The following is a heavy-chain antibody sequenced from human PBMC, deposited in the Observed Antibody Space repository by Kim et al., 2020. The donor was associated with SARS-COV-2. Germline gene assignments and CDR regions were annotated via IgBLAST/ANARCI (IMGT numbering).Heavy chain of an antibody. CDR3: AKGEVVVVPAARGWFDP. J-gene: IGHJ5*02. D-gene: IGHD2-2*01. Sequence: GGSLRLSCAASGFTFSSYAMSWVRQAPGKGLEWVSAISGSGGSTYYADSVKGRFTISRDNSKNTLYLQMNSLRAEDTAVYYCAKGEVVVVPAARGWFDPWGQGTLVTVSS. V-gene: IGHV3-23*01. CDR1: GFTFSSYA. CDR2: ISGSGGST.